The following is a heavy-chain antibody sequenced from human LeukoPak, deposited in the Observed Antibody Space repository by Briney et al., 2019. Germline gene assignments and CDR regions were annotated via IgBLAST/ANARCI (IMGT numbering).Heavy chain of an antibody. CDR3: ARSLTPPYSSSFRHNYYYYMDV. Sequence: SVKVSCKASGGTFSSYAISWVRQAPGQGLEWMGGIMPIFGTANYAQKFQGRVTITKDESTSTAYMDLSSLRSDDTAVYYCARSLTPPYSSSFRHNYYYYMDVWGKGTTVTVSS. J-gene: IGHJ6*03. CDR2: IMPIFGTA. V-gene: IGHV1-69*05. D-gene: IGHD6-6*01. CDR1: GGTFSSYA.